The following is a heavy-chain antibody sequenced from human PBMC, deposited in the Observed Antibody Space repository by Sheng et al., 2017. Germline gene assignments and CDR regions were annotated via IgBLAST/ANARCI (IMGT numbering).Heavy chain of an antibody. CDR2: IFRGGTT. CDR1: GFTVSSNY. V-gene: IGHV3-66*01. CDR3: ARGLNTTWYYFDS. D-gene: IGHD2-8*01. Sequence: EVQLVESGGGLVQPGGSLRLSCAASGFTVSSNYMSWVRQAPGKGLDWVSVIFRGGTTYYADSVKGRFTISRDNSNNTLYLQMNSLRADDTAVYYCARGLNTTWYYFDSWGQGTLVTVSS. J-gene: IGHJ4*02.